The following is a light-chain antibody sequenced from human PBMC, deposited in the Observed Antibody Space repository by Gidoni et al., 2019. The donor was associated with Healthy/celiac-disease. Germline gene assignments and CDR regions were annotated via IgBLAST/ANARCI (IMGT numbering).Light chain of an antibody. Sequence: QSALTQPASVSGSPGQSITISCTGTSSDVGGYNDVSWYQQHPGKAPKLMIYAVSNRPSGFSNRFSGSKSGNTASLTISGLQAEDEADYYCSSYTSSSTFVVFGGGTKLTVL. CDR1: SSDVGGYND. J-gene: IGLJ2*01. CDR2: AVS. CDR3: SSYTSSSTFVV. V-gene: IGLV2-14*01.